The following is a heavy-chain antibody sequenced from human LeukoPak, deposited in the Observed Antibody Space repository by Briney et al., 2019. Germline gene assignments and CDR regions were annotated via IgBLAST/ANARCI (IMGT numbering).Heavy chain of an antibody. CDR2: ISYSGST. CDR3: ARHVGPGYSYGFDN. J-gene: IGHJ4*02. Sequence: PSETLSLTCTVSGGSISRHYWSWIRHAPGKGLEWIGYISYSGSTNYNPSLKSRVTISVDTSKNQFSLKLSSVTAADTAVFYCARHVGPGYSYGFDNWGQGTLVTLSS. V-gene: IGHV4-59*08. D-gene: IGHD5-18*01. CDR1: GGSISRHY.